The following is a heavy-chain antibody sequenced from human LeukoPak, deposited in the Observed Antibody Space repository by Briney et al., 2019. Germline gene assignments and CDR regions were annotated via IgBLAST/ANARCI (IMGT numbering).Heavy chain of an antibody. V-gene: IGHV3-11*04. CDR2: ISGTGSTT. J-gene: IGHJ4*02. Sequence: GGSLRLSCAASGFIFSNYWMSWIRQAPGKGLEWVSYISGTGSTTYYADSVRGRFTISRDNAKNSLYLQMNSLRAEDTAVYYCASRYSPFDFWGQGTLVTVSS. CDR3: ASRYSPFDF. CDR1: GFIFSNYW. D-gene: IGHD5-18*01.